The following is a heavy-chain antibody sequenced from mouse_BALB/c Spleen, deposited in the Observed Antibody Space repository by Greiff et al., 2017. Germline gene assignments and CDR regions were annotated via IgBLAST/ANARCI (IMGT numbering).Heavy chain of an antibody. Sequence: EVQVVESGGGLVQPGGSRKLSCAASGFTFSSFGMHWVRQAPEKGLEWVAYISSGSSTIYYADTVKGRFTISRDNPKNTLFLQMTSLRSEDTAMYYCARCPNYYGSSYSYAMDYWGQGTSVTVSS. D-gene: IGHD1-1*01. CDR3: ARCPNYYGSSYSYAMDY. V-gene: IGHV5-17*02. J-gene: IGHJ4*01. CDR2: ISSGSSTI. CDR1: GFTFSSFG.